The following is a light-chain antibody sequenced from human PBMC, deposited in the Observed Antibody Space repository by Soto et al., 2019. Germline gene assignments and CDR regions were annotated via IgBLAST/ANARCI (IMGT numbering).Light chain of an antibody. J-gene: IGKJ1*01. CDR2: KAS. Sequence: LRQPRSTLYSYLGERVTITCRASQNINSWLAWYQQKPGKAPNLLIYKASSLENGVPSRFSGSGSGTEFTLTISSLKPDDFALYYCQHYNSYSEAFGQGTKVDIK. V-gene: IGKV1-5*03. CDR3: QHYNSYSEA. CDR1: QNINSW.